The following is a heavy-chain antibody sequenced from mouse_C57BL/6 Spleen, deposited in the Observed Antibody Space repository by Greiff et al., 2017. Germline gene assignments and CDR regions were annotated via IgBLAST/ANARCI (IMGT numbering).Heavy chain of an antibody. V-gene: IGHV5-4*01. CDR1: GFTFSSYA. CDR2: ISDGGSYT. J-gene: IGHJ2*01. Sequence: EVQLVESGGGLVKPGGSLKLSCAASGFTFSSYAMSWVRQTPVKRLEWVATISDGGSYTYYPDNVKGRFTISRDNAKNNLYLQLSHLKSEDTAMYYCARDYDGYAHYFDYWGQGTTLTVSS. D-gene: IGHD2-3*01. CDR3: ARDYDGYAHYFDY.